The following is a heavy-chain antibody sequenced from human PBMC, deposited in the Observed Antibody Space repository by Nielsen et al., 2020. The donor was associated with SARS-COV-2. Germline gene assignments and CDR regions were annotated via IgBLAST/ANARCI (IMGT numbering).Heavy chain of an antibody. CDR1: GGSISSYY. D-gene: IGHD6-6*01. V-gene: IGHV4-59*04. CDR3: AREGCIAARPLDKEPRCGEFDP. CDR2: IYFSGST. J-gene: IGHJ5*02. Sequence: SETLSLTCTVSGGSISSYYWSWIRQPPGKGLEWIGSIYFSGSTYYNPSLKSRLTMSVDTSKNQFSLKLSSVTAADTAVYYCAREGCIAARPLDKEPRCGEFDPWGQGTLVTVSS.